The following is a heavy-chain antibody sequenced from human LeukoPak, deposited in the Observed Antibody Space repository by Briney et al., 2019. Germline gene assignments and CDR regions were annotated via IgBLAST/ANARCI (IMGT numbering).Heavy chain of an antibody. CDR1: GFTFSSYA. V-gene: IGHV3-30-3*01. D-gene: IGHD3-10*01. CDR2: ISYDGSNK. Sequence: GGSLRLSCAASGFTFSSYAMHWVRQAPGKGLEWVAVISYDGSNKYYADSVKGRFTISRDNSKNTLYLQMNSLRAEDTAVYYCARSIRGNYYYGMDVWGQGTTVTASS. CDR3: ARSIRGNYYYGMDV. J-gene: IGHJ6*02.